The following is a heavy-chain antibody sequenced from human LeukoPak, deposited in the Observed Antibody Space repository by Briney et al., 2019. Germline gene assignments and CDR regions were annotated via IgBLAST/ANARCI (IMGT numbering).Heavy chain of an antibody. D-gene: IGHD3-10*01. CDR3: ARTEGVSPHDAFDI. Sequence: GASVKVSCKASGGTFSSYAISWVRQAPGQGLEWMGTFIPIFGTANYAQKFQGRVTMTRDMSTSTVYMELSSLRSEDTAVYYCARTEGVSPHDAFDIWGQGTMVTVSS. CDR1: GGTFSSYA. J-gene: IGHJ3*02. V-gene: IGHV1-69*05. CDR2: FIPIFGTA.